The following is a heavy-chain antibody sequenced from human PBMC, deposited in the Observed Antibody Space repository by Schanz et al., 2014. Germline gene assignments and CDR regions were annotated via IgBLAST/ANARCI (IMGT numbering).Heavy chain of an antibody. V-gene: IGHV1-69*04. D-gene: IGHD3-22*01. CDR3: ARDYYDSSGYYYCDY. CDR1: GYNITSND. J-gene: IGHJ4*02. CDR2: IIPIHGIV. Sequence: QVHLVQSGAEVKKPGASVKVSCKASGYNITSNDVTWVRQAPGQGLEWMGRIIPIHGIVNYAQRFQDRVRITADKSTSTAYMELSSLRSEDTAMYYCARDYYDSSGYYYCDYWGQGTLVTVSS.